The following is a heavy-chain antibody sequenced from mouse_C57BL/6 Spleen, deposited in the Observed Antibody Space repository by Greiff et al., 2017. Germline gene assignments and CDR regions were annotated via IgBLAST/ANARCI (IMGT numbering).Heavy chain of an antibody. CDR1: GYSFTSYY. CDR2: IYPGSGNT. D-gene: IGHD1-1*01. J-gene: IGHJ2*01. Sequence: VQLQQSGPELVKPGASVKISCKASGYSFTSYYIHWVKQRPGQGLEWIGWIYPGSGNTKYNEKFTGKATLTADTSSSTAYMQLSSLTSEDSAVYYCARGEGFYYYGSCLFDYWGQGTTLTVSS. CDR3: ARGEGFYYYGSCLFDY. V-gene: IGHV1-66*01.